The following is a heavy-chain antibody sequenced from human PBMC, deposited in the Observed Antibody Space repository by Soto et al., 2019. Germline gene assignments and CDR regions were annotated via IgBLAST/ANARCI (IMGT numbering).Heavy chain of an antibody. CDR1: GYTLTELS. V-gene: IGHV1-24*01. CDR2: FDPEDGET. J-gene: IGHJ4*02. D-gene: IGHD5-12*01. Sequence: GASVKVSCKVSGYTLTELSMHWVRQAPGKGLEWMGGFDPEDGETIYAQKFQGRVTMTEDTSTDTAYMELSSLRSEDTAVYYCATLPPRGYRGYDYYFDYWGQGPLVTVSS. CDR3: ATLPPRGYRGYDYYFDY.